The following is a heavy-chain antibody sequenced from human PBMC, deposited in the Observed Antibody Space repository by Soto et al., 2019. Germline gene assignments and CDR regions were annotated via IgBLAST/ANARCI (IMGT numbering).Heavy chain of an antibody. V-gene: IGHV3-23*01. CDR2: ISGSDGTT. CDR1: GFTFSNYA. J-gene: IGHJ4*02. D-gene: IGHD1-1*01. CDR3: AKGGWGTVLDY. Sequence: EVQLLESGGGLVQPGGSLRLSCAASGFTFSNYALTWVRQAPGKGLEWVSAISGSDGTTYYADSVEGRFTISRDNSMNTLYLQLDSLRGEDTAMYYCAKGGWGTVLDYWGQGTLVTVSS.